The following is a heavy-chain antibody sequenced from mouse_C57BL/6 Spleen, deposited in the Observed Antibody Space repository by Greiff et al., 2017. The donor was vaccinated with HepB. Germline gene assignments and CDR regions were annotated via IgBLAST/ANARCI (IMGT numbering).Heavy chain of an antibody. CDR3: ARDYGSSYRFAY. J-gene: IGHJ3*01. CDR2: IWSGGST. V-gene: IGHV2-2*01. D-gene: IGHD1-1*01. Sequence: QVQLQQSGPGLVQPSQSLSITCPVSGFSLTSYGVHWVRQSPGKGLEWLGVIWSGGSTDYNAAFISRLSISKDNSKSQVFFKMNSLQADDTAIYYCARDYGSSYRFAYWGQGTLVTVSA. CDR1: GFSLTSYG.